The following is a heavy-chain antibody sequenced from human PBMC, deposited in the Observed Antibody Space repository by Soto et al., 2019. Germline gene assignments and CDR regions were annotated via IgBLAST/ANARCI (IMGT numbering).Heavy chain of an antibody. Sequence: ASVKVSCKTSGYTFTGQYVHWVRLAPGQGLEWLGCINHYSGTTNYGENFEGRVTVTRDTSLSTVYMELDRLRSDDTAVYFCARGQDMGTYSRVLAYWGQGTLVTVS. J-gene: IGHJ4*02. V-gene: IGHV1-2*02. D-gene: IGHD3-10*01. CDR3: ARGQDMGTYSRVLAY. CDR2: INHYSGTT. CDR1: GYTFTGQY.